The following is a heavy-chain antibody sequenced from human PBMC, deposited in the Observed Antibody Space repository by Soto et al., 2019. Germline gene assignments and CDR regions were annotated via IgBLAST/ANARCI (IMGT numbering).Heavy chain of an antibody. D-gene: IGHD2-2*02. CDR2: ISDGGTNI. CDR3: AKSGGYISLNDAFDI. J-gene: IGHJ3*02. CDR1: GFTFSNYG. Sequence: PGGPLRLSCAASGFTFSNYGMHWVRQAPGKGLEWVALISDGGTNIYYADSVRGRFTLSRDNSKNTLYLQMNSLRAEDTAVYFCAKSGGYISLNDAFDIWGQGTMVTVS. V-gene: IGHV3-30*18.